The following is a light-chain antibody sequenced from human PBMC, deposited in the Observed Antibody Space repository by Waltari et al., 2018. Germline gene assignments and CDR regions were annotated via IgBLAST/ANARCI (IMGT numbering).Light chain of an antibody. Sequence: DIQMTQSPSTLSASVGDRVTISCRAGQSISVYLNWYQQKHGEAPKLLIHGATTLENGVPTRFSGSGSGTDFTLTISTLQPEDFATYYCQQSFTTLWTFGQGTELEIK. CDR1: QSISVY. V-gene: IGKV1-39*01. CDR3: QQSFTTLWT. J-gene: IGKJ1*01. CDR2: GAT.